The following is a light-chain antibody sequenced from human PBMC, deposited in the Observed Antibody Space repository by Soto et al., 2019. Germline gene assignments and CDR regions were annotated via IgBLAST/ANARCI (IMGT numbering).Light chain of an antibody. V-gene: IGKV4-1*01. J-gene: IGKJ2*01. CDR3: QQYYSTPYT. Sequence: DIVMTQSPDSLAVSLGERATINGKSSQSGLYSSNNKNYLAWYQQKPGQPPKLLIYWASTREYGVPDRFSGSGSGTDFTLTISSLQAEDVAVYYCQQYYSTPYTFGQGTKLDLK. CDR2: WAS. CDR1: QSGLYSSNNKNY.